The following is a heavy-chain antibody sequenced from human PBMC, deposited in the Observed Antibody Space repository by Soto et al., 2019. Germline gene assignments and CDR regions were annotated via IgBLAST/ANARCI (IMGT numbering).Heavy chain of an antibody. CDR1: GFTFGTTD. J-gene: IGHJ4*02. V-gene: IGHV3-23*01. Sequence: QLLQSGGGLVQPGGSLTLSCAASGFTFGTTDMSWVRQAPGEGLELVSTIDGSGGITYYADSVKGRFTISRDNSRNTVYLQMNSLRGDDAALYYCVKNSGGFNNWGQGALVTVSS. D-gene: IGHD3-10*01. CDR3: VKNSGGFNN. CDR2: IDGSGGIT.